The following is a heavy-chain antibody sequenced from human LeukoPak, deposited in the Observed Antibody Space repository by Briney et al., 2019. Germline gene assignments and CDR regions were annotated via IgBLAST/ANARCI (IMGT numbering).Heavy chain of an antibody. J-gene: IGHJ4*02. CDR3: ARALLGRYCSGGSCYSFGY. CDR1: GYTFTSYG. D-gene: IGHD2-15*01. V-gene: IGHV1-18*01. Sequence: GASVKVSCKASGYTFTSYGISWVRQAPGQGLEWTGWISAYNGNTNYAQKLQGRVTMTTDTSTSTAYMELRSLRSDDTAVYYCARALLGRYCSGGSCYSFGYWGQGTLVTVSS. CDR2: ISAYNGNT.